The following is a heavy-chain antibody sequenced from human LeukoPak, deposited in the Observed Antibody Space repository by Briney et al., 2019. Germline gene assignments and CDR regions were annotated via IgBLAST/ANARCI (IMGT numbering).Heavy chain of an antibody. J-gene: IGHJ4*02. D-gene: IGHD5-12*01. V-gene: IGHV3-49*04. CDR1: GFTFGDYA. Sequence: GGSLRLSCTASGFTFGDYAMNWVRQAPGKGLEWVGFIRSKTYGGTTAYAASVKCRFTISRDDSKNIAYLQMNSLKTEDTAAYYCSRQIRATTDYFDYWGQGTLVTVSS. CDR2: IRSKTYGGTT. CDR3: SRQIRATTDYFDY.